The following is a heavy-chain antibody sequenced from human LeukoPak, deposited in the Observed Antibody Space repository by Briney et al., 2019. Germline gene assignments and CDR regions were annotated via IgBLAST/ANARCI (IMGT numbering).Heavy chain of an antibody. CDR3: ARVAQKFERIAVAGTWECRATWDFDL. CDR2: ISVSGRT. D-gene: IGHD6-19*01. Sequence: AETLSLSCTVSGFSISSYCRSWIRQPAGKGLEWLALISVSGRTNYKPSLKSGVTMSVGTSANKFFLKVSSLTAADTAVDYFARVAQKFERIAVAGTWECRATWDFDLWGRGTLVTVSS. J-gene: IGHJ2*01. CDR1: GFSISSYC. V-gene: IGHV4-4*07.